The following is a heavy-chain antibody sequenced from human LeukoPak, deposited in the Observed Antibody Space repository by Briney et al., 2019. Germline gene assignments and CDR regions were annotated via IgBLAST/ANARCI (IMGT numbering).Heavy chain of an antibody. CDR1: GGSISSYY. V-gene: IGHV4-59*08. CDR3: ARQGYRRGWYTPDGYFYY. Sequence: SETLSLTCTVSGGSISSYYWSWIRQPPGKGLEWIGYIYYSGSTNYNPSLKSRVTISVDTSKNQFSLKLSSVTAADTAVYYCARQGYRRGWYTPDGYFYYWGQGTLVTVSS. J-gene: IGHJ4*02. D-gene: IGHD6-19*01. CDR2: IYYSGST.